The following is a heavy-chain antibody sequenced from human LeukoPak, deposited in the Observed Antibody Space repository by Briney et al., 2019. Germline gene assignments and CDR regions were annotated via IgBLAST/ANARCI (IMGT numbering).Heavy chain of an antibody. Sequence: GGSLRLSCAASGFTFSSYEMNWVRQAPGKGLEWVSYISSSGSTIYYADSVKGRFTISRDNAKNSLYLQMNSLRAEDMAVYYCAREGRYYGYDWGAFDIWGQGTMVTVSS. CDR1: GFTFSSYE. J-gene: IGHJ3*02. CDR2: ISSSGSTI. D-gene: IGHD3-16*01. V-gene: IGHV3-48*03. CDR3: AREGRYYGYDWGAFDI.